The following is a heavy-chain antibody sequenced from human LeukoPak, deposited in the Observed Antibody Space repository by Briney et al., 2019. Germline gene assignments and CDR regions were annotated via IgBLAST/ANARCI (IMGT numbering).Heavy chain of an antibody. V-gene: IGHV4-39*01. Sequence: SETLSLTCNVSGGSISSSSYYWGWIRQPLGTGLEWIGSIYYSGSTYYNPSLKSRVTISVDTSKNQFSLKLSSVTAADTAVYYCARCGFDYWGQGTLVTVSS. J-gene: IGHJ4*02. CDR1: GGSISSSSYY. CDR3: ARCGFDY. CDR2: IYYSGST.